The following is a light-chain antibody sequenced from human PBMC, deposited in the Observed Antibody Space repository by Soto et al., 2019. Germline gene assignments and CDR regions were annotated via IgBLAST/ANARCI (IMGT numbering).Light chain of an antibody. CDR3: QQFSNWPPWT. V-gene: IGKV3D-15*01. CDR1: QSVSTN. Sequence: VVMTQSPATLSVSPGQRATLSCRASQSVSTNLAWYQQKPGQAPRLLIYGASTRATGIPARFSGSGSGTEFTLTISGLQSDDFAVYYCQQFSNWPPWTFALGTRVDFK. CDR2: GAS. J-gene: IGKJ1*01.